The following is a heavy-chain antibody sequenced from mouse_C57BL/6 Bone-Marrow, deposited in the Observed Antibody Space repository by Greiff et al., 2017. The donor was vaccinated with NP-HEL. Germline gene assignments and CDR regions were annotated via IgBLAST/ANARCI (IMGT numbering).Heavy chain of an antibody. CDR2: IDPEDGET. Sequence: DVKLQESGAELVKPGASVKLSCTASGFNIKDYYMHWVKQRTEQGLEWIGRIDPEDGETKYAPKFQGKATITADTSSNTAYLQLSSLTSEDTAVYYCARQYGSSYGYFDVWGTGTTVTVSS. V-gene: IGHV14-2*01. J-gene: IGHJ1*03. CDR1: GFNIKDYY. D-gene: IGHD1-1*01. CDR3: ARQYGSSYGYFDV.